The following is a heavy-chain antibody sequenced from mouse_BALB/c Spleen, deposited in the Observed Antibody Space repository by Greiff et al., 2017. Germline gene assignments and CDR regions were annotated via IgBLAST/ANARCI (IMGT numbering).Heavy chain of an antibody. Sequence: QVQLQQSGAELMKPGASVKISCKATGYTFCSYWIEWVKQRPGHGLEWIGEILPGSGSTNYNEKFKGKATFTADTSSNTAYMQLSSLTSEDSAVYYCARDGNYGWFAYWGQGTLVTVSA. CDR3: ARDGNYGWFAY. D-gene: IGHD2-1*01. CDR1: GYTFCSYW. J-gene: IGHJ3*01. V-gene: IGHV1-9*01. CDR2: ILPGSGST.